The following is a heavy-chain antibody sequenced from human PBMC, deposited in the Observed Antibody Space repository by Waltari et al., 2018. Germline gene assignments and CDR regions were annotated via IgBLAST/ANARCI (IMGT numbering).Heavy chain of an antibody. CDR2: RKPNSGNT. CDR1: GYTFTSYD. D-gene: IGHD3-10*01. V-gene: IGHV1-8*01. J-gene: IGHJ6*03. CDR3: GRVSTAGYYYNNYMDV. Sequence: QVQLVQSGAEVKKPGASVKVSCKASGYTFTSYDINWVRQATGQGLEWRGWRKPNSGNTGYEQKFQGRVTMTRNTSISKAYMELRSWGSEDTAGNYGGRVSTAGYYYNNYMDVWGKGTPVTISS.